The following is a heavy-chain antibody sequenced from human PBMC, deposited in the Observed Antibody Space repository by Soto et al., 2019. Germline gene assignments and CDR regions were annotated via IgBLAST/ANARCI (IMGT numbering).Heavy chain of an antibody. CDR3: ARLEGLATISYYFDF. CDR2: IYYRGNT. J-gene: IGHJ4*02. Sequence: QLQLQESGPGLVKPSETLSLTCSVSGDSINSDKYYWGWIRQPPGKALEWIGSIYYRGNTYYSPSLQTRVTISLDKSKSQFALKMNSVTAADSAVYFCARLEGLATISYYFDFWGQGALVTVSS. V-gene: IGHV4-39*01. CDR1: GDSINSDKYY. D-gene: IGHD3-9*01.